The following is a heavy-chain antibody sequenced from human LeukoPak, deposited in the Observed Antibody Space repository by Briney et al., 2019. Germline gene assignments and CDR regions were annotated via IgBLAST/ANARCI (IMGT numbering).Heavy chain of an antibody. CDR1: GFNFSTYG. CDR2: IWYDGSNK. Sequence: PGGSLRLSCTASGFNFSTYGIHWVRQAPGKGLEWVALIWYDGSNKNYADSVKGRFTISRDNSKNTLYLQMNSLRADDTALYYCVVSFSSSGAWFARSGQRSMVTVSS. J-gene: IGHJ5*02. CDR3: VVSFSSSGAWFAR. D-gene: IGHD6-6*01. V-gene: IGHV3-33*01.